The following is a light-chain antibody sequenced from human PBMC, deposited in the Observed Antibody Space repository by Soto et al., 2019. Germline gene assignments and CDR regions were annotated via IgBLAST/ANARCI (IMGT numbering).Light chain of an antibody. CDR2: AAS. J-gene: IGKJ1*01. CDR3: QQANSFPWT. Sequence: ALQVTQSPSSLSASVGDRVTITCRTSQGIRSALGWYQQKPGKVPKLLIYAASTLQSGVPSRFSGSGSGRDFTLTISSLQPEDFATYYCQQANSFPWTFGQGTKVDIK. CDR1: QGIRSA. V-gene: IGKV1-6*01.